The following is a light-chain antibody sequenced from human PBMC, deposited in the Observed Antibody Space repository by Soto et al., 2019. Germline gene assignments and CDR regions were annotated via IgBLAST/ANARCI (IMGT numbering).Light chain of an antibody. J-gene: IGLJ1*01. V-gene: IGLV2-23*01. Sequence: QSALTQPASVSGSPGQSITISCTGTSNDFGSYNPVSWYQQHPGEAPKLMIYEDARRPSGVSNRFSGSKSGHTPSLTISGLQAEYEADYYCCSYAGSNTYVFGTGTKLTVL. CDR1: SNDFGSYNP. CDR3: CSYAGSNTYV. CDR2: EDA.